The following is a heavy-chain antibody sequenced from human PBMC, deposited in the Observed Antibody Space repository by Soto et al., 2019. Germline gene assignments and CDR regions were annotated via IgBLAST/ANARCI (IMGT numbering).Heavy chain of an antibody. CDR1: GFTVSSDS. Sequence: EVQLVETGGDLIQPGGSLRLSCAASGFTVSSDSMTWVRQAPGKGLEWISIIYSDNNTDYADSVKDRFSISRDTSKNILYLQMNSLRAEDTAEYYCARHYSAMGVWGQGTRVTVSS. CDR2: IYSDNNT. J-gene: IGHJ6*02. V-gene: IGHV3-53*02. CDR3: ARHYSAMGV.